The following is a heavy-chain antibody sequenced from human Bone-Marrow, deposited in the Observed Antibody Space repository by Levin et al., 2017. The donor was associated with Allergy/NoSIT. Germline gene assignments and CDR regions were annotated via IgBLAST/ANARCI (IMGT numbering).Heavy chain of an antibody. Sequence: PSETLSLTCAVSTISISSSNWWSWVRQPPGRGLQWIGEVFHTGTTRYNPSLKSRVTISVDKSTNQFSLKVTSVTAADTAVYYCARDPSYCSSGSCPRYYLDTWGQGTLVTVSS. CDR3: ARDPSYCSSGSCPRYYLDT. D-gene: IGHD2-15*01. J-gene: IGHJ4*02. CDR2: VFHTGTT. V-gene: IGHV4-4*02. CDR1: TISISSSNW.